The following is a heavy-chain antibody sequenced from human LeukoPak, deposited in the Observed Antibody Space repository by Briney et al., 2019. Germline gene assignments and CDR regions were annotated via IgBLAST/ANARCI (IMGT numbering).Heavy chain of an antibody. CDR1: GLTFDCYG. V-gene: IGHV3-33*01. CDR3: ARSVGGAFDY. D-gene: IGHD1-26*01. Sequence: GSLLISSCAAAGLTFDCYGVRGGRQAAGKLEEWGAIISYDGSNKYYEDSVKGRFTISRDNSKNTLYLQMNSLRAEDTAVYYCARSVGGAFDYWGQGTLVTVSS. CDR2: ISYDGSNK. J-gene: IGHJ4*02.